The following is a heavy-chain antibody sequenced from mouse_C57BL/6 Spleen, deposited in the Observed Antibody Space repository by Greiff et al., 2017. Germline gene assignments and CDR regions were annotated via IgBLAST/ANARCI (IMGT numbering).Heavy chain of an antibody. V-gene: IGHV8-5*01. CDR3: AQIEGLRLWYFDV. J-gene: IGHJ1*03. Sequence: QVTLKESGPGILQPSQTLSLTCSFSGFSLSTSNMGIAWIRQPSGKGLEWLAHIWWNDDKYYNPSLKSRLTISKDTSNNQVFLKMTSVDTADTATYYCAQIEGLRLWYFDVWGTGTTVTVSS. CDR1: GFSLSTSNMG. D-gene: IGHD2-4*01. CDR2: IWWNDDK.